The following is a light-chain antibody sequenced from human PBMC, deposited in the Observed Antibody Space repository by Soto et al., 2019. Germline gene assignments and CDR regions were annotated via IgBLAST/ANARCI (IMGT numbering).Light chain of an antibody. Sequence: EVVLTQSPATLSLSPGERATLSRRARQTVRPSSAWYQPKPGQAPRLVIYDASLRANGVPARFGGSGSGTDFTLTINSLEPEDFAVYYCQQRNVWPPITFGQGARLEIK. CDR2: DAS. J-gene: IGKJ5*01. CDR3: QQRNVWPPIT. V-gene: IGKV3-11*01. CDR1: QTVRPS.